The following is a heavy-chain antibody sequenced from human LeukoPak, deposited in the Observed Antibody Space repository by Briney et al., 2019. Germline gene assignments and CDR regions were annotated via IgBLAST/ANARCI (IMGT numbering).Heavy chain of an antibody. J-gene: IGHJ6*03. CDR1: GFTFSSYA. D-gene: IGHD5-18*01. CDR3: AKGSTAMIYYYYYYMDV. CDR2: ISGSGGST. Sequence: PGGSLRLSCAASGFTFSSYAMSWVRQAPGKGLEWVSAISGSGGSTYYADSVKGWFTISRDNSKNTLYLQMNSLRAEDTAVYYCAKGSTAMIYYYYYYMDVWGKGTTVTVSS. V-gene: IGHV3-23*01.